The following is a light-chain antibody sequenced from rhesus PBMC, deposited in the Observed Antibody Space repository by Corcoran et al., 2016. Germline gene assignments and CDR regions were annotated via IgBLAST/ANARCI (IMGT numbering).Light chain of an antibody. J-gene: IGKJ2*01. V-gene: IGKV2-91*01. CDR3: MQGTHLPYT. Sequence: DIVMTQSPLSLSVTPGEPASISCRSTQSLLNFTGNTYLYWYLQKPGQSHQPLMYFASFRASGVPDRFSGRGSGTDFTFDISRVEAEDIGTYYCMQGTHLPYTFGQGTKVEI. CDR1: QSLLNFTGNTY. CDR2: FAS.